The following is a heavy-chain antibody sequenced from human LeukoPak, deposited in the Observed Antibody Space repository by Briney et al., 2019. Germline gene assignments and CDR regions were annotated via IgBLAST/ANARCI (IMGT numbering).Heavy chain of an antibody. Sequence: SQTLSLTCAISGDSVSSNSAAWNWIRQSPSRGLEWLGRTYYRSKWYNDYAVSVKSRITINPDTSKNQFSLQLNSVTPEDTAVYYCARGHSSGWFLEAYYYYGMDVWGQGTTVTVSS. D-gene: IGHD6-19*01. CDR1: GDSVSSNSAA. CDR3: ARGHSSGWFLEAYYYYGMDV. J-gene: IGHJ6*02. CDR2: TYYRSKWYN. V-gene: IGHV6-1*01.